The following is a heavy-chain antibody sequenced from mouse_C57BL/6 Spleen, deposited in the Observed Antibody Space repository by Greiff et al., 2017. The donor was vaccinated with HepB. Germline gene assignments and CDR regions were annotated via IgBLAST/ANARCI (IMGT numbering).Heavy chain of an antibody. V-gene: IGHV7-1*01. J-gene: IGHJ4*01. CDR1: GFTFSDFY. Sequence: EVQVVESGGGLVQSGRSLRLSCATSGFTFSDFYMEWVRQAPGKGLEWIAASRNKANDYTTEYSASVKGRFIVSRDTSQSILYLQMNALRAEDTAIYYCARDAGTHYAMDYWGQGTSVTVSS. CDR2: SRNKANDYTT. CDR3: ARDAGTHYAMDY. D-gene: IGHD3-3*01.